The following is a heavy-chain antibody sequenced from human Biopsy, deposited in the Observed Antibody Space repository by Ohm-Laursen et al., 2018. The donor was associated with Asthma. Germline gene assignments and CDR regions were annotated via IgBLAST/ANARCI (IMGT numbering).Heavy chain of an antibody. CDR3: ARGYSTSWYFGY. V-gene: IGHV3-30-3*01. Sequence: SLRLSCSASGTHFGSYNMHWARQAPGKGLEWVAVSTFDGSTQHYADSVKGRFTISRDNAKKSLFLEMNSLTVEDTAVYFCARGYSTSWYFGYWGQGTLVTVSS. CDR2: STFDGSTQ. CDR1: GTHFGSYN. D-gene: IGHD6-13*01. J-gene: IGHJ4*02.